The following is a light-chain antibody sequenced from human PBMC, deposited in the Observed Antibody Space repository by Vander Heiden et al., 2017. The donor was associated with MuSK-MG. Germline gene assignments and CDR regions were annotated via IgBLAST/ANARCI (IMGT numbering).Light chain of an antibody. CDR3: QQYNNWPPWT. J-gene: IGKJ1*01. V-gene: IGKV3-15*01. CDR1: QSVSSN. CDR2: GAS. Sequence: EIVMTPSPATLSVSPGERATLSCRASQSVSSNLAWYQQKPGQAPRLLIYGASTRATGIPARFSGSGSGTEFTLTISSLQSEDFAVYYCQQYNNWPPWTFGQGTKVXIK.